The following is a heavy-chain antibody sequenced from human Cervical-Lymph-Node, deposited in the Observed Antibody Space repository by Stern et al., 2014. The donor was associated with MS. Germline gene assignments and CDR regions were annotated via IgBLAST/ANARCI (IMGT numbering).Heavy chain of an antibody. J-gene: IGHJ4*02. D-gene: IGHD1-26*01. Sequence: QVQLQESGPGLVKPSETLSLTCTVSGGSVSSGSYYWSWIRQPPGKGLEWIGYIYYSGSTNSNPSLKSRVTISVDTSKNQFSLKLSSVTAADTAVYYCARGGEEWELYFDYWGQGTLVTVSS. V-gene: IGHV4-61*01. CDR3: ARGGEEWELYFDY. CDR2: IYYSGST. CDR1: GGSVSSGSYY.